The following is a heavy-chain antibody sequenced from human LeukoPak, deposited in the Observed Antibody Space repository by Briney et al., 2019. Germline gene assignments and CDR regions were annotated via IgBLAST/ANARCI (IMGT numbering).Heavy chain of an antibody. V-gene: IGHV3-23*01. CDR1: GFTFSNYA. CDR3: AKETYANGWYNFDY. J-gene: IGHJ4*02. D-gene: IGHD6-19*01. Sequence: GGSLRLSCVVSGFTFSNYAMSWVRQAPGKGLEWVSAIGASGSSAYYTDSVKGRFTISRDNSKNTLYLQMNSLRAADTAVYYCAKETYANGWYNFDYRGQGALVTVSS. CDR2: IGASGSSA.